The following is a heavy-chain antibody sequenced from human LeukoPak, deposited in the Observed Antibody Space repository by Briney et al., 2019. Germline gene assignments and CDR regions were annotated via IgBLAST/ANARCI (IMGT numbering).Heavy chain of an antibody. CDR3: VKDPNYDILTGHFDY. J-gene: IGHJ4*02. D-gene: IGHD3-9*01. CDR2: IKQDGTEK. Sequence: GGSLRLSCAASGFTLSNHWMIWVRQAPGKGLECVANIKQDGTEKYYLDSVKGRFTISRDNAKNSLYLQMNSLRAEDTALYYCVKDPNYDILTGHFDYWGQGTLVTVSS. V-gene: IGHV3-7*03. CDR1: GFTLSNHW.